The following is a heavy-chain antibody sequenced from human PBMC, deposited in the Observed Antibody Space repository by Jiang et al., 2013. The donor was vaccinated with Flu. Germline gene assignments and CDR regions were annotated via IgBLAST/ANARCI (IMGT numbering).Heavy chain of an antibody. V-gene: IGHV3-33*01. CDR2: IWHDETRK. Sequence: QLLESGGGVVQPGGSLTLSCAASGFNFSIYGMHWVRLAPGKGLEWVAAIWHDETRKHYADSVNGRFTISRDNSKNTVSLQMNSLRVGDTAIYYCARRGNPSFLDYWGQEPWSPSPQ. CDR3: ARRGNPSFLDY. CDR1: GFNFSIYG. J-gene: IGHJ4*01.